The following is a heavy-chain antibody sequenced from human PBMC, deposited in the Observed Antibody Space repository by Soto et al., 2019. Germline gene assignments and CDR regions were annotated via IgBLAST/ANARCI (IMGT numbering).Heavy chain of an antibody. Sequence: WGSLRLSCAASGFTFSSYAVHWVRQAPGKGLEWVAAISYDGSNKYYADSVKGRFTISRDNSKNTLYLQMNSLRAEDTAVYYCARTDYGDFHDAFDIWGQGTMVTVSS. J-gene: IGHJ3*02. CDR2: ISYDGSNK. D-gene: IGHD4-17*01. V-gene: IGHV3-30-3*01. CDR3: ARTDYGDFHDAFDI. CDR1: GFTFSSYA.